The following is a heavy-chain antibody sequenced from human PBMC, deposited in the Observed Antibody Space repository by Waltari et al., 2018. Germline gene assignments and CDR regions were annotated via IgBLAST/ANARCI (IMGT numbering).Heavy chain of an antibody. D-gene: IGHD3-10*01. V-gene: IGHV4-34*01. Sequence: QVQLQQWGAGLLKPSETLSLTCAVYGGSFSGYYWSWIRQPPGKGLEWIGEINHSGSTNYNPSHKSRVTISVDPSQNQFSLKLSSVTAADTAVYYCARGRSGLGWFDPWGQGTLVTVSS. J-gene: IGHJ5*02. CDR3: ARGRSGLGWFDP. CDR1: GGSFSGYY. CDR2: INHSGST.